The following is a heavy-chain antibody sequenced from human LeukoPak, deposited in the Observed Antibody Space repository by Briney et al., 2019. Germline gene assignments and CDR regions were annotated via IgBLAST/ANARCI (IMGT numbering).Heavy chain of an antibody. CDR1: EYTFSTYG. V-gene: IGHV1-3*01. D-gene: IGHD3-3*01. Sequence: ASVKVSCRASEYTFSTYGIHWVRQAPGQRLEWMGWITGGNGNTRYSQRFQGRVTITGDTSASTAYMELSSLRSEDTAVYYCARGGAIFGVTNNWFDPWGQGTLVTVSS. CDR3: ARGGAIFGVTNNWFDP. J-gene: IGHJ5*02. CDR2: ITGGNGNT.